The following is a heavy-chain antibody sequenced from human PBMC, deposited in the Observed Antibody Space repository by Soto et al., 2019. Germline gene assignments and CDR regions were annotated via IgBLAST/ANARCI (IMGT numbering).Heavy chain of an antibody. Sequence: GGSLRLSCAASGFTFRSYWMHWVRQAPGKGLVWVSRISSDGSSTSYADSVKGRFTISRDNAKNTLYLQMNSLRVEDTAVFYCAREGGSYYYYMDVWGKGTTVTVSS. CDR3: AREGGSYYYYMDV. V-gene: IGHV3-74*01. J-gene: IGHJ6*03. CDR1: GFTFRSYW. CDR2: ISSDGSST. D-gene: IGHD1-26*01.